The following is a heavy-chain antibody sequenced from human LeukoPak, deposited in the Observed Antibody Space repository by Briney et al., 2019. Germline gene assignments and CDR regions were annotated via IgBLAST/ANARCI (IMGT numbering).Heavy chain of an antibody. Sequence: WGFLRLSCAASGFTFSTYNMNWVRQAPGKGLEWVSHITSSSTNIYYADSVKGRFTISRDNAKNALSLQMNSLRDEDTAVYYCATSGNYYLKYWGQGTLVTVSS. J-gene: IGHJ4*02. V-gene: IGHV3-48*02. CDR2: ITSSSTNI. CDR3: ATSGNYYLKY. CDR1: GFTFSTYN. D-gene: IGHD1-26*01.